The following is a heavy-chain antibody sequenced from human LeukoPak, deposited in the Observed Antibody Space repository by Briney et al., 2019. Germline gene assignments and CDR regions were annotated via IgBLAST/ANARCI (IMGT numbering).Heavy chain of an antibody. V-gene: IGHV4-61*01. Sequence: PSETLSLTCTVSGASVTTGFYYWSWIRQSPGKGLEWIGYISYSGSTKYNPSLKSRVTISVDTSKNQFSLELSSVTAADTAVYYCAASYSSAFPEIDYWGQGNLVAVSS. CDR2: ISYSGST. D-gene: IGHD6-19*01. CDR1: GASVTTGFYY. CDR3: AASYSSAFPEIDY. J-gene: IGHJ4*02.